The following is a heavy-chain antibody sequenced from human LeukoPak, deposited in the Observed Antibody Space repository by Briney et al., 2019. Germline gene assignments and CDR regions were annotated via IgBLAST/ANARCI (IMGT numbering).Heavy chain of an antibody. V-gene: IGHV3-30*04. CDR2: ISYDGSNK. D-gene: IGHD3-22*01. Sequence: GGSLRLSCAASGFTFSSYAMHWVRQAPGKGLEWVAVISYDGSNKYYADSVKGRFTISRDNSKNTLYLQTNSLRAEDTAVYYCARVGRRVISTSTYFDYWGQGTLVTVSS. CDR3: ARVGRRVISTSTYFDY. J-gene: IGHJ4*02. CDR1: GFTFSSYA.